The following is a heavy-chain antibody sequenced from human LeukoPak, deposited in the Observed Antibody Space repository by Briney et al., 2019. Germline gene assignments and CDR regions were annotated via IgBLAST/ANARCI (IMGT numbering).Heavy chain of an antibody. J-gene: IGHJ4*02. D-gene: IGHD1-26*01. CDR2: ISSSSSYI. CDR1: GFTFSSYS. CDR3: AREWPLLNDY. Sequence: GGSLRLSCAASGFTFSSYSMNWVRQAPGKGLEWVSSISSSSSYINYADSVKGRFTISRDNAKSSLYLQMNSLRAEDTAVYYCAREWPLLNDYWGQGTLVTVSS. V-gene: IGHV3-21*01.